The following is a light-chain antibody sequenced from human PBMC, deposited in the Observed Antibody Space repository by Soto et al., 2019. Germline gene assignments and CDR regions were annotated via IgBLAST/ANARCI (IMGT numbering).Light chain of an antibody. CDR3: QQYGSSGT. V-gene: IGKV3-20*01. J-gene: IGKJ1*01. Sequence: EIVMRQSPATLSLSPGERATLSCRASQSVTSNYLSWYQQKPGQAPRLLIYGASNRATGIPDRFSGSGSGTDFTLTISRLEPEDFAVYYCQQYGSSGTFGQGTKVDIK. CDR2: GAS. CDR1: QSVTSNY.